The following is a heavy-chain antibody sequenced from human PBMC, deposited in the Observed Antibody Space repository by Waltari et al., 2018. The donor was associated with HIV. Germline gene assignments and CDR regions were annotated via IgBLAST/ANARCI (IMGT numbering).Heavy chain of an antibody. CDR1: GYTFTNYW. Sequence: EVQLEQSGAEVKKPGESLQISCKASGYTFTNYWIAWVRQTPGKGLEWMGIIYPDDADTRYSPSFEGHVTISADKSTTTAYLQWTSLRASDNGIYYCARHRLGRSWFDPWGQELWSPSPQ. V-gene: IGHV5-51*01. CDR2: IYPDDADT. J-gene: IGHJ5*02. CDR3: ARHRLGRSWFDP. D-gene: IGHD6-6*01.